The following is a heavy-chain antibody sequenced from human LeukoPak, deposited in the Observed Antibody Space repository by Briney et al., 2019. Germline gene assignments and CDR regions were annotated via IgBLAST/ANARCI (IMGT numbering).Heavy chain of an antibody. J-gene: IGHJ4*02. D-gene: IGHD3-3*01. CDR1: GFTFSSYS. V-gene: IGHV3-21*01. CDR2: ISSSSSYI. CDR3: ARGITIFGVVKN. Sequence: PGGSLRLSCAASGFTFSSYSMNWVRQAPGKGLEWVSSISSSSSYIYYADSVKGRFTISRDNAKNSLYLQMNSLRAEDTAVHYCARGITIFGVVKNWGQGTLVTVSS.